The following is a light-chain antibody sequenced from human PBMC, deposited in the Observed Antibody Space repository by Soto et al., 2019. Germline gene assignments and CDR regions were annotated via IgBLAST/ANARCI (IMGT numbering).Light chain of an antibody. V-gene: IGLV2-8*01. Sequence: SALTQPPSASRSPGQSVTISCTGTSSDVGGYNYVSWYQHHPGKAPKLMIYEVSKRPSGVPDRFSGSKSGNTASLTVSGLQAEDEADYHCTAGSNDLWVFGGGTKPTVL. CDR1: SSDVGGYNY. CDR3: TAGSNDLWV. CDR2: EVS. J-gene: IGLJ3*02.